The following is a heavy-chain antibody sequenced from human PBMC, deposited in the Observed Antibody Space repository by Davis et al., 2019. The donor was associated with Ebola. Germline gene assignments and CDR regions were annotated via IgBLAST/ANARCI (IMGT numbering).Heavy chain of an antibody. CDR1: GFTFSTYG. Sequence: GGSLRLSCAASGFTFSTYGMDWVRQAPGKGLEWVSYISRSSNNIYYAESMKGRLTISRDNAKNSLYLQMNSLRAEDTALYYCAKDIYSSWYGAFDIWGQGTMVTVSS. CDR2: ISRSSNNI. CDR3: AKDIYSSWYGAFDI. D-gene: IGHD6-13*01. V-gene: IGHV3-48*01. J-gene: IGHJ3*02.